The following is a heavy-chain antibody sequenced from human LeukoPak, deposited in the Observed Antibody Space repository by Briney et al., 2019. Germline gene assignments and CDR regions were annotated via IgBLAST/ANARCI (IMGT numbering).Heavy chain of an antibody. CDR2: IYYSGST. Sequence: SETLSLTCTVSGGSISSYYWSWIRQPPGKGLDWMGYIYYSGSTNYNPSLKSRVTIAVDTSKNQFSLKLSSVTAADTAVYYCARLVAVYSSSRTYYFDYWGQGTLVTVSS. D-gene: IGHD6-13*01. V-gene: IGHV4-59*08. CDR3: ARLVAVYSSSRTYYFDY. CDR1: GGSISSYY. J-gene: IGHJ4*02.